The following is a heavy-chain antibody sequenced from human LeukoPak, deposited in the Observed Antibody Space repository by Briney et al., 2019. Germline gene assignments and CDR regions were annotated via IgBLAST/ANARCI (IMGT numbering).Heavy chain of an antibody. D-gene: IGHD1-26*01. CDR2: ISSSSSTI. CDR1: GFTFSSYS. Sequence: GGSLRLSCAASGFTFSSYSMNWVRQAPGKGLEWVSYISSSSSTIYYADSVKGRFTISRDNAKNSLYLQMNSLRAEDTAVYYCAKDRSGSYLEDAFDIWGQGTMVTVSS. CDR3: AKDRSGSYLEDAFDI. V-gene: IGHV3-48*01. J-gene: IGHJ3*02.